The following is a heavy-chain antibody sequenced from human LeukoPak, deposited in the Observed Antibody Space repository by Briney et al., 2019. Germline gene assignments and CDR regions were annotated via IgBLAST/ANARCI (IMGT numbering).Heavy chain of an antibody. Sequence: GESLKISCKGSGYSFTSYWIGWVRQMPGKGLEWMGIIYPGDSDTRYSPSFQGQVTISADKSISTAYLQWSCLKALDTAMYYCARHRRVYGDPYYFDYWGQGTLVTVSS. CDR3: ARHRRVYGDPYYFDY. D-gene: IGHD4-17*01. CDR1: GYSFTSYW. CDR2: IYPGDSDT. J-gene: IGHJ4*02. V-gene: IGHV5-51*01.